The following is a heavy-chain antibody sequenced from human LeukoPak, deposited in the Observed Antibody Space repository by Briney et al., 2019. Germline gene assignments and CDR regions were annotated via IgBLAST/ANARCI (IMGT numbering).Heavy chain of an antibody. CDR1: GYTFTGYY. Sequence: ASVKVSCMASGYTFTGYYLHWVRQAPGQGLEWMGWINPNSGGTNYAQKFQGRVTMTRDTSISTAYMELSRLRSDDTAVYYCALISSSWYAVDYWGQGTLVTVSS. J-gene: IGHJ4*02. CDR2: INPNSGGT. V-gene: IGHV1-2*02. CDR3: ALISSSWYAVDY. D-gene: IGHD6-13*01.